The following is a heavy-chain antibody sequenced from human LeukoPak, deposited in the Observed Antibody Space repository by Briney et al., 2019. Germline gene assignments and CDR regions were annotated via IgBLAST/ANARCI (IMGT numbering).Heavy chain of an antibody. D-gene: IGHD1-20*01. CDR3: TRSARYNWILDAFDI. CDR1: GFTFGDYA. CDR2: IRSKAYGGTT. Sequence: PGGSLRLSCTASGFTFGDYAMSWFRQAPGKGLEWVGFIRSKAYGGTTEYAASVKGRFTISRDDSKSIAYLQMNSLKTEDTAVYYCTRSARYNWILDAFDIWGQGTMVTVSS. J-gene: IGHJ3*02. V-gene: IGHV3-49*03.